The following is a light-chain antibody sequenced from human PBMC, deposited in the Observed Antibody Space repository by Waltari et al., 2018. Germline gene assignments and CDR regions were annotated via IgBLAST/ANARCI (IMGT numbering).Light chain of an antibody. CDR2: AAS. V-gene: IGKV1-39*01. J-gene: IGKJ4*01. CDR3: QQSYSTPPH. Sequence: TQSPSSLSASVGDRVTITCRASQSISSYLNWYQQKPGKAPKLLIYAASSLQSGVPSRFSGSGSGTDFTLTISSLQPEDFATYYCQQSYSTPPHFGGGTKVEIK. CDR1: QSISSY.